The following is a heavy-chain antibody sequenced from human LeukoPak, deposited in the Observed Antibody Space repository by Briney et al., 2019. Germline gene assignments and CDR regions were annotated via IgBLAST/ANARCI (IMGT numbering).Heavy chain of an antibody. J-gene: IGHJ4*02. CDR2: IYTSGGT. V-gene: IGHV4-4*07. Sequence: SETLSLTCTVSGGSMSSFYWDWIRQPAGKGLQWVGGIYTSGGTNYNPSLNSGVIMSVDTSQNQLLLNMSSVTAADTAVYSCAREWTSGDGRGYPYYFDYWGPGTLVTVSS. D-gene: IGHD5-24*01. CDR3: AREWTSGDGRGYPYYFDY. CDR1: GGSMSSFY.